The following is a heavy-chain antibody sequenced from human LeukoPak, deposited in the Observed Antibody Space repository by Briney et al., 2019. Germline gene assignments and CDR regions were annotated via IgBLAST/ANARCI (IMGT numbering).Heavy chain of an antibody. CDR3: ARELLTRDYYYGMDV. Sequence: ASVKVSCKASGYTFTSYGISWVRQAPGQGLEWMGWINPNSGGTNYAQKFQGRVTMTRDTSISTAYMELSRLRSDDTAVYDCARELLTRDYYYGMDVWGQGTTVTVSS. CDR2: INPNSGGT. D-gene: IGHD3-10*01. CDR1: GYTFTSYG. J-gene: IGHJ6*02. V-gene: IGHV1-2*02.